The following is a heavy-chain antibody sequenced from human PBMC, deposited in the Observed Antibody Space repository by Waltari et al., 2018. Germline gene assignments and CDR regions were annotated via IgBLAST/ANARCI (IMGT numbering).Heavy chain of an antibody. Sequence: QVQLVQSGAEMKKPGASVRVSCTASGFTFTTYPFHWVRQAPGQSLEWMGWINGGTGNTKSSQRFQARVTLSRDTSANTVYMELSRLTSEDTAVYYCARDGGFYYMDVWGTGTTVIVSS. CDR1: GFTFTTYP. CDR2: INGGTGNT. V-gene: IGHV1-3*01. J-gene: IGHJ6*03. D-gene: IGHD6-25*01. CDR3: ARDGGFYYMDV.